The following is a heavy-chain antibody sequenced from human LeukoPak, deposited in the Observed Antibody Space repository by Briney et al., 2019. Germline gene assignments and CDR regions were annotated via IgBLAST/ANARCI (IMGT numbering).Heavy chain of an antibody. J-gene: IGHJ4*02. CDR3: AKAPNTSSGWAFDY. Sequence: GGSLRLSCAASGFTFSSYGMHWVRRAPGKGLEWVAVISYDGSNKYYADSVKGRFTISRDNSKNTLYLQMNSLRAEDTAVYYCAKAPNTSSGWAFDYWGQGTLVTVSS. CDR2: ISYDGSNK. D-gene: IGHD6-19*01. V-gene: IGHV3-30*18. CDR1: GFTFSSYG.